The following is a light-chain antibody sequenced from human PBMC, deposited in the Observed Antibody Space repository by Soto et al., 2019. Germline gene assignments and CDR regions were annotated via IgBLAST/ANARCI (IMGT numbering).Light chain of an antibody. CDR2: GNT. CDR1: SSNIGAGYD. J-gene: IGLJ2*01. CDR3: QSYDSSLTVV. V-gene: IGLV1-40*01. Sequence: QSVLTQPPSVSGAPGQRVTISCTGSSSNIGAGYDVHWYQQFPGTTPKFLIYGNTNRPSGVPDRFSASKSGTSASLDITGLQAEDEAEYFCQSYDSSLTVVFGGGTKRTVL.